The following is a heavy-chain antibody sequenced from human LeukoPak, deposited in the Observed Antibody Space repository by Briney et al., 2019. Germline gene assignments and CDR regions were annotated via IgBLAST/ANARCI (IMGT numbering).Heavy chain of an antibody. V-gene: IGHV4-39*01. CDR2: IYYSGST. CDR3: ARQRGIAVAGSIWFDP. CDR1: GGSISSSSYY. J-gene: IGHJ5*02. D-gene: IGHD6-19*01. Sequence: PSETLSLTCTVSGGSISSSSYYWGWIRQPPGTGLEWIGSIYYSGSTYYNPSLKSRVTISVDTSKNQFSLKLSSVTAADTAVYYCARQRGIAVAGSIWFDPWGQGTLVTVSS.